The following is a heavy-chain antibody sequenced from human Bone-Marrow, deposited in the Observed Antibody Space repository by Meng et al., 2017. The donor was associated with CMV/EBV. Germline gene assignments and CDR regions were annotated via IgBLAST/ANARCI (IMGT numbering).Heavy chain of an antibody. CDR3: ARGGKQTPYGIVVVITEDWFDP. D-gene: IGHD3-22*01. J-gene: IGHJ5*02. CDR1: GYTFTGYY. Sequence: ASVKVSCKASGYTFTGYYMHWVRQAPGQGLEWMGWINPNSGGTNYAQKFQGRVTMTRDTSISTAYMELSRLRSDDTAVYYCARGGKQTPYGIVVVITEDWFDPWGQGTLVTFSS. V-gene: IGHV1-2*02. CDR2: INPNSGGT.